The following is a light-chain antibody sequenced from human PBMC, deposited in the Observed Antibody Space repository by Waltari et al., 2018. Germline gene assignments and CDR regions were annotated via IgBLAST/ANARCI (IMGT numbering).Light chain of an antibody. J-gene: IGKJ1*01. V-gene: IGKV3-20*01. CDR1: QSVARA. CDR3: QNYVRLPAT. Sequence: ETVLTQSPGTLYQSQGERAPPSSWASQSVARALAWYHQNHGEPPRLLIYNTYSRATGVPDRCSGGGSAADFSLTIISLEPEDVAVYYCQNYVRLPATFGQGTKVEIK. CDR2: NTY.